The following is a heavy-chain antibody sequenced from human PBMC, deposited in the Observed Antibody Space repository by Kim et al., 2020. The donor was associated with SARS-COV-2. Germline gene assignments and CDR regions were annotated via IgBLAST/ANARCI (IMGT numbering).Heavy chain of an antibody. CDR3: ARVKRDSTGAFDI. J-gene: IGHJ3*02. D-gene: IGHD2-2*01. Sequence: KLQGRVTITAHKSTSTAYMELSSLRSEDTAVYYCARVKRDSTGAFDIWGQGTMVTVSS. V-gene: IGHV1-69*04.